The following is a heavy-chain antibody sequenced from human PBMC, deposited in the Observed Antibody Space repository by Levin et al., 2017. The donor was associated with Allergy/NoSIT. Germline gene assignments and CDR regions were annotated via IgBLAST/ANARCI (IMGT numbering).Heavy chain of an antibody. J-gene: IGHJ4*02. CDR3: ARDLAGSGSYDY. D-gene: IGHD3-10*01. Sequence: ASVKVSCKASGYTFTGYYMHWVRQAPGQGLEWMGWINPNSGGTNYAQKFQGRVTMTRDTSISTAYMELSRLRSDDTAVYYCARDLAGSGSYDYWGQGTLVTVSS. V-gene: IGHV1-2*02. CDR2: INPNSGGT. CDR1: GYTFTGYY.